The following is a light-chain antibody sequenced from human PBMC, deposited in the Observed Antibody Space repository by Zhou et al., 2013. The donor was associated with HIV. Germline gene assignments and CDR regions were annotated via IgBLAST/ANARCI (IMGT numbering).Light chain of an antibody. V-gene: IGKV1-8*01. Sequence: AIRMTQSPSSFSASTGDRVTITCRASQGISSYVAWYQQKPGKAPKLLIYGASTLQSGVPSRFSGSGSGTDFTLTISCLQSEDFVIYYCQQYYAFPYTFGQGTKLEIK. CDR2: GAS. CDR1: QGISSY. CDR3: QQYYAFPYT. J-gene: IGKJ2*01.